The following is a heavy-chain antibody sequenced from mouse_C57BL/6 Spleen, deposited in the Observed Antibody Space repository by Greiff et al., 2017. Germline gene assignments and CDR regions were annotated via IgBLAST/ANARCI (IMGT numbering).Heavy chain of an antibody. CDR2: IYPGDGDT. CDR3: ARTPDSSGYMAYYFDY. CDR1: GYAFSSSW. V-gene: IGHV1-82*01. Sequence: QVQLQQSGPELVKPGASVKISCKASGYAFSSSWMNWVKQRPGKGLEWIGRIYPGDGDTNYNGKFKGKATLTADKSSSTAYMQLSSLTSEDSAVYFCARTPDSSGYMAYYFDYWGQGTTLTVSS. J-gene: IGHJ2*01. D-gene: IGHD3-2*02.